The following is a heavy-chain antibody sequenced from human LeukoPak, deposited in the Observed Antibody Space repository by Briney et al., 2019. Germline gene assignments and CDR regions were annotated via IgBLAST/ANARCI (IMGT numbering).Heavy chain of an antibody. CDR3: ARPMGYCSSISCSYYFDN. Sequence: GGSLRLSCAASGFTFSSFLMHWVRQAPGKGLVWVSRINSDGSSTNYADSVKGRFTISRDNTKNTLYLQMNSLRAEDTAVYFCARPMGYCSSISCSYYFDNWGQGTLVTVSS. CDR2: INSDGSST. V-gene: IGHV3-74*01. CDR1: GFTFSSFL. J-gene: IGHJ4*02. D-gene: IGHD2-2*01.